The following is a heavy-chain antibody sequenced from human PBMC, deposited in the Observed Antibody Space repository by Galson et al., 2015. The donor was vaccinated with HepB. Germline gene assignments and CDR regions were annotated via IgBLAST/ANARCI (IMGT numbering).Heavy chain of an antibody. Sequence: SLRLSCAVSGFTFSRFSMSWVRQAPGRGLQWVSLISASGGSTFYADSVKGRFTISRDNSKNTLYLQMNSLRAEDTAVYYCARQERYCSGGSCYGGIDPWGQGTLVTVSS. V-gene: IGHV3-23*01. D-gene: IGHD2-15*01. CDR1: GFTFSRFS. CDR2: ISASGGST. J-gene: IGHJ5*02. CDR3: ARQERYCSGGSCYGGIDP.